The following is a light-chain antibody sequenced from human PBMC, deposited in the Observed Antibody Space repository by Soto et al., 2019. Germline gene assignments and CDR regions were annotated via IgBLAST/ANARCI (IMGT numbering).Light chain of an antibody. V-gene: IGKV1-27*01. J-gene: IGKJ1*01. CDR3: QQYNGDPLT. CDR1: QGISKY. CDR2: GAS. Sequence: DIQMTQSPSSLSASVGDRVTITCRASQGISKYLAWYQQKSEKVPKLLIYGASTWQLGVTSRCSGSGSGTDFTLHISPLPHEDVANYYCQQYNGDPLTFGQGTKVEIK.